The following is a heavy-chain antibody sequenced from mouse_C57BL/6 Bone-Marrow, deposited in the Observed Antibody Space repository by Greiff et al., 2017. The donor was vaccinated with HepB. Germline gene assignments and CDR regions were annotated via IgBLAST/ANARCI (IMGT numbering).Heavy chain of an antibody. CDR2: IDPSDSYT. J-gene: IGHJ3*01. CDR3: AVDYDRGFAY. D-gene: IGHD2-4*01. CDR1: GYTFTSYW. V-gene: IGHV1-50*01. Sequence: VQLQQPGAELVKPGASVKLSCKASGYTFTSYWMQWVKQRPGQGLEWIGEIDPSDSYTNYNQKFKGKATLTVDTSSSTAYMQLSSLTSEDSAVYYCAVDYDRGFAYWGQGTLVTVSA.